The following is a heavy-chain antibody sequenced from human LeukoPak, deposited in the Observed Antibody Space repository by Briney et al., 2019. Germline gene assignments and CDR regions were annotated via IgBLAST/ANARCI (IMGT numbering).Heavy chain of an antibody. CDR1: GGTFSSYA. CDR2: IIPILGIA. CDR3: ASGARDYYYGMDV. V-gene: IGHV1-69*04. Sequence: SVKVSCKASGGTFSSYAIIWVRQAPGQGLEWMGRIIPILGIANYAQKFQGRVTITADKSTSTAYMELSSLRSEDTAVYYCASGARDYYYGMDVWGQGTTVTVSS. J-gene: IGHJ6*02.